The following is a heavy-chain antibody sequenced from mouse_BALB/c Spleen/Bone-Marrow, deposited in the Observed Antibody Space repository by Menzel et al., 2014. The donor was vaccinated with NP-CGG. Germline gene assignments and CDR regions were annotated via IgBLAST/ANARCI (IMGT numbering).Heavy chain of an antibody. J-gene: IGHJ2*01. D-gene: IGHD2-2*01. CDR3: ASYVYGYYLDY. CDR1: GFNIKDTY. Sequence: EVQLQQSGAELVKPGASVKLSCTASGFNIKDTYMHWVKQRPEQGLEWIGRIDPANGNTKYDPKFQGKATITADTSSNTAYLQLSSLTSEDTAVYYCASYVYGYYLDYWGQGTTRTVSS. V-gene: IGHV14-3*02. CDR2: IDPANGNT.